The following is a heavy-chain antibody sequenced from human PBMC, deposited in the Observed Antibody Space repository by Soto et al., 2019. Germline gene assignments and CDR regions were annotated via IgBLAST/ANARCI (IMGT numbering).Heavy chain of an antibody. CDR2: ISAYNGNT. D-gene: IGHD2-2*01. V-gene: IGHV1-18*01. CDR3: ARDGLPPHCSSTSCYYYYYYMDV. Sequence: QVQLVQSGAEVKKPGASVKVSCKASGYTFTSYGISWVRQAPGQGLEWMGWISAYNGNTNYAQKLQGRVTMTTDTATSTAYMELRSLRSDDTAVYYCARDGLPPHCSSTSCYYYYYYMDVWGKGTTVTVSS. CDR1: GYTFTSYG. J-gene: IGHJ6*03.